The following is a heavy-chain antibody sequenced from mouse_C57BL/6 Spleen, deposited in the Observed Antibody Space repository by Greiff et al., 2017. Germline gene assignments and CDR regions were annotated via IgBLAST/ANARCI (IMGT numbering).Heavy chain of an antibody. CDR1: GYTFTSYW. CDR3: ARYRDEGYYFDY. CDR2: IDPSDSYT. Sequence: QVQLKQPGAELVKPGASVKLSCKASGYTFTSYWMQWVKQRPGTGLEWIGEIDPSDSYTNYNQKFKGKATLTVDTSSSTAYLQLSSLTSEDSAVYYCARYRDEGYYFDYWGQGTTLTVSS. D-gene: IGHD3-3*01. J-gene: IGHJ2*01. V-gene: IGHV1-50*01.